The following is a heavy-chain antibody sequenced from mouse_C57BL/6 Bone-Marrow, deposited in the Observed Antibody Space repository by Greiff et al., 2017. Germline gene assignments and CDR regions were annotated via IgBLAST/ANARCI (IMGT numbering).Heavy chain of an antibody. J-gene: IGHJ2*01. V-gene: IGHV1-76*01. CDR2: IYPGSGNT. CDR1: GYTFTDYY. Sequence: VMLVESGAELVRPGASVKLSCKASGYTFTDYYINWVKQRPGQGLEWIARIYPGSGNTYYNEKFKGKATLTAEKSSSTAYMQLSSLTSEDSAVYFCARHWDNYFDYWGQGTTLTVSS. D-gene: IGHD4-1*01. CDR3: ARHWDNYFDY.